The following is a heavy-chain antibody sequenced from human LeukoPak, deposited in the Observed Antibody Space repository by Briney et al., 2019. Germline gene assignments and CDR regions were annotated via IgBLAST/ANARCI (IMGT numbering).Heavy chain of an antibody. J-gene: IGHJ6*02. D-gene: IGHD6-19*01. CDR2: ISYDGSNK. V-gene: IGHV3-30*04. CDR1: RFTFSSYA. Sequence: GGSLRLSCAASRFTFSSYAMHWVRQAPGKGLEWVAVISYDGSNKYYADSVKGRSTISRDNSKNTLYLQMNSLRAEDTAVYYCARDSSGSLGYYYYGMDVWGQGTTVTVSS. CDR3: ARDSSGSLGYYYYGMDV.